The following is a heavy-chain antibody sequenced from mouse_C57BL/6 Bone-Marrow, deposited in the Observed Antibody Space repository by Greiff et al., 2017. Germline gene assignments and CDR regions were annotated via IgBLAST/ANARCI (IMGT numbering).Heavy chain of an antibody. J-gene: IGHJ2*01. D-gene: IGHD1-1*01. CDR1: GYTFTSYW. Sequence: QVQLKQPGAELVMPGASVKLSCKASGYTFTSYWMHWVKQRPGQGLEWIGEIDPSDSYTNYNQKFKGKSTLTVDKSYSTAYMQLSSLTSEDSAVYYCAREGFRTVVGRFDYWGQGTTLTVSS. CDR3: AREGFRTVVGRFDY. V-gene: IGHV1-69*01. CDR2: IDPSDSYT.